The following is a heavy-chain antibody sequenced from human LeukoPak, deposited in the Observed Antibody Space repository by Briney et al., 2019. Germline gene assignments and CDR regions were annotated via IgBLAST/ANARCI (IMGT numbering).Heavy chain of an antibody. CDR2: IYYSGST. Sequence: SETLSLTCTVSGGSISSTSYYWGWLRQPPEKGLEWIGTIYYSGSTNYNPSLKSRVTISVDTSKNQFSLKLSSVTAADTAVYYCALGYHDSSGFDYWGQGTLVTVSS. D-gene: IGHD3-22*01. CDR3: ALGYHDSSGFDY. V-gene: IGHV4-39*07. J-gene: IGHJ4*02. CDR1: GGSISSTSYY.